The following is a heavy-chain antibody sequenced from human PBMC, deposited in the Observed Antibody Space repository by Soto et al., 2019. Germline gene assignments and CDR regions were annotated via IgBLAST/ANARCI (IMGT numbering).Heavy chain of an antibody. Sequence: QVQLVESGGGVVQPGRSLTLSCAASGFTFRNYAMHWVRQAPGKGLEWVATILYDGDNKYYTDSVKGPFTISRDNSKNTLYLQMNSLRPEDTAVYYCARPWGQLSTYYYGMDTWGQGTTVTVSS. D-gene: IGHD3-16*01. V-gene: IGHV3-30-3*01. CDR3: ARPWGQLSTYYYGMDT. CDR1: GFTFRNYA. CDR2: ILYDGDNK. J-gene: IGHJ6*02.